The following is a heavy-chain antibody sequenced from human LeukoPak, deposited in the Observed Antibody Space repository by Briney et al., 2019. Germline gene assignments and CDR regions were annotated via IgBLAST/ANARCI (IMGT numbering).Heavy chain of an antibody. Sequence: PGGSLRLSCAASGFTFSSYAMHWVRQAPGKGLEWVAVISYDGSNKYYADSVKGRFTISRDNSKNTLYLQMNSLRAEDTAVYYCARDRWYGDYSGKYYFDYWGQGTLVTVSS. J-gene: IGHJ4*02. CDR2: ISYDGSNK. CDR3: ARDRWYGDYSGKYYFDY. V-gene: IGHV3-30*04. D-gene: IGHD4-17*01. CDR1: GFTFSSYA.